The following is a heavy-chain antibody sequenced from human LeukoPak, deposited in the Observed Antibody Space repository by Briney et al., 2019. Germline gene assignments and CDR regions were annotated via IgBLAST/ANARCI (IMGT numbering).Heavy chain of an antibody. Sequence: SETLSLTCTVSGGSISSSSYYWSWIRQPAGKGLEWIGRIYTSQSTNYNPSLKSRVTISLDTSKNQFSLKLSSVTAADTAVYYCARDAVTGGPFDPWGQGTLVTVSS. CDR2: IYTSQST. CDR1: GGSISSSSYY. V-gene: IGHV4-61*02. D-gene: IGHD1-14*01. J-gene: IGHJ5*02. CDR3: ARDAVTGGPFDP.